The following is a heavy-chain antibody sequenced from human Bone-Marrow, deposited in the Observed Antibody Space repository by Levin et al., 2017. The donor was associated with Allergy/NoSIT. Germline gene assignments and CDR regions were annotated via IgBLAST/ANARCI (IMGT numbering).Heavy chain of an antibody. CDR2: GYYSGST. J-gene: IGHJ3*01. V-gene: IGHV4-59*08. CDR1: GGYIGSYY. D-gene: IGHD3-3*01. CDR3: ARGRGSSGYYTDDSFNV. Sequence: TSETLSLTCTVSGGYIGSYYWGWIRQSPGKGLEWIGCGYYSGSTNYNPSLKSRVSISVDTSKKQFYLNLNSVTAADTAVYYCARGRGSSGYYTDDSFNVWGQGKMVTVSS.